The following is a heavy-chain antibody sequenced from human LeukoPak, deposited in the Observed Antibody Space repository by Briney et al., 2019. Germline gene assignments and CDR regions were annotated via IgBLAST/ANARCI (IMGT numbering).Heavy chain of an antibody. Sequence: ASVKVSCKASGDTFNNYIITWVRQAPGQGLEWVGGVMPLLNTPNYAQKFQGRITISTDASTHTSYMELRSLRSEDTAVYSCARVDRHHFYMDVWGKGTTVTVSS. V-gene: IGHV1-69*16. D-gene: IGHD1-14*01. J-gene: IGHJ6*03. CDR1: GDTFNNYI. CDR2: VMPLLNTP. CDR3: ARVDRHHFYMDV.